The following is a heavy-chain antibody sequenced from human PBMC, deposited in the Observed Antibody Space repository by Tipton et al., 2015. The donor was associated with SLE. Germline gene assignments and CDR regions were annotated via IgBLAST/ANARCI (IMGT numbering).Heavy chain of an antibody. V-gene: IGHV3-21*01. Sequence: SLRLSCAASGFTFSSYSMNWVRQAPGEGLEWVSSINSDSNYIFYADSVKGRFTISRDNAKNSLFLQMNSLRAEDTALYYCTRGGRDHYFFDYWGQGTLVIVSS. CDR1: GFTFSSYS. CDR2: INSDSNYI. CDR3: TRGGRDHYFFDY. D-gene: IGHD1-14*01. J-gene: IGHJ4*02.